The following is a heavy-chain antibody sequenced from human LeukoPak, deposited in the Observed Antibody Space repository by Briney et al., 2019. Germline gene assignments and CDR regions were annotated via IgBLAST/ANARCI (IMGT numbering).Heavy chain of an antibody. CDR3: AKDFIAAANYSYYGMDV. CDR2: ISGSGGST. D-gene: IGHD6-13*01. CDR1: GFTFSSYA. Sequence: GGSLRLSCAASGFTFSSYAMSWARQAPGKGLEWVSAISGSGGSTYYADSVKGRFTISRDNSKNTLYLQMNSLRAEDTAVYYCAKDFIAAANYSYYGMDVWAKGPTVTVSS. J-gene: IGHJ6*04. V-gene: IGHV3-23*01.